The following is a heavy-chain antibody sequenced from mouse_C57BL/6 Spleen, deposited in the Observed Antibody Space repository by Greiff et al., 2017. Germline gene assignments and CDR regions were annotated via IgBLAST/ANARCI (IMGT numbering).Heavy chain of an antibody. CDR1: GYAFTNYL. D-gene: IGHD1-1*01. CDR3: ARELRGYFDV. J-gene: IGHJ1*03. CDR2: INPGSGGT. Sequence: QVQLQQSGAELVRPGTSVKVSCKASGYAFTNYLIEWVKRRPGQGLEWIGVINPGSGGTHYNAKFKGTTTLTADNSSSTAYMQLSSLTSEDSAVYFCARELRGYFDVWGTGTTVTVSS. V-gene: IGHV1-54*01.